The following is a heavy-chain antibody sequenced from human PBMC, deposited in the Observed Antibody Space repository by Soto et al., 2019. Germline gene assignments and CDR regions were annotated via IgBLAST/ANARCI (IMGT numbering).Heavy chain of an antibody. CDR2: INPSGGST. CDR3: ARSIKICFYDFLPVFSEVFYI. D-gene: IGHD3-9*01. Sequence: GASVKVSCKASGYTFTSYYMHWVRQAPGQGLEWMGIINPSGGSTSYAQKFQGRVTMTRDTSTSTVYMELSSLRSEDTAVYYCARSIKICFYDFLPVFSEVFYIWGQGTMVPVSS. V-gene: IGHV1-46*01. J-gene: IGHJ3*02. CDR1: GYTFTSYY.